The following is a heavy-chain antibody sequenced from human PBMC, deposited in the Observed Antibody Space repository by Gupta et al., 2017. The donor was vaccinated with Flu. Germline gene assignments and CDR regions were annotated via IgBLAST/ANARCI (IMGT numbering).Heavy chain of an antibody. D-gene: IGHD3-10*01. CDR2: MSPNSGNT. V-gene: IGHV1-8*01. J-gene: IGHJ5*02. Sequence: QVQLVQSGAEVKKPGASVKVSCKASGYTFSNYDINWVRQAAGQGLEWMGWMSPNSGNTGYAQKFQGRVTMTRDTSTGTAYMELSSLRSDDTALYYCARGKLLWRGVDAWGQGTLVTVSS. CDR1: GYTFSNYD. CDR3: ARGKLLWRGVDA.